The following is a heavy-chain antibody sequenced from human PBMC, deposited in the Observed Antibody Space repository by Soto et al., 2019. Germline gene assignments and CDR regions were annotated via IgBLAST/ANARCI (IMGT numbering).Heavy chain of an antibody. CDR1: GGSISSGDYY. V-gene: IGHV4-30-4*01. J-gene: IGHJ3*02. D-gene: IGHD3-22*01. CDR3: ARVSYYYDSSGYYYVAFEI. Sequence: SETLSLTCTVSGGSISSGDYYWSWIRQPPGKGLEWIGYIYYSGSTYYNPSLKSRVTISVDTSKNQFSLKLSSVTAADTAVYYCARVSYYYDSSGYYYVAFEIWGQGTMVTVSS. CDR2: IYYSGST.